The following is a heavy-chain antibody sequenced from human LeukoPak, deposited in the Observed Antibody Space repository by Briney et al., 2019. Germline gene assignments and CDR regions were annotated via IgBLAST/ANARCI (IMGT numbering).Heavy chain of an antibody. CDR3: ASGDFGDYVGAFDI. J-gene: IGHJ3*02. D-gene: IGHD4-17*01. CDR2: IYYSGST. V-gene: IGHV4-39*01. Sequence: SETLSLTCAVSGGSISSNSYYWGWIRQPPGKGLEWIGSIYYSGSTYYNPSLKSRVTISVDTSKNQFSLKLSSVTAADTAVYYCASGDFGDYVGAFDIWGQGTMVTVPS. CDR1: GGSISSNSYY.